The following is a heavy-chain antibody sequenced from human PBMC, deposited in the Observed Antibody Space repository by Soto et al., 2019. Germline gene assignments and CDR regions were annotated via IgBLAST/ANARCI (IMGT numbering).Heavy chain of an antibody. Sequence: EVQLVESGGGLVQPGGSLRLSCAASGLIFSSYNMGWVRQAPGKGPEWVSYISSGSGTTHYADSVKGRFTISRDNGKNLLFLQMNSLRDEDTGIYYCATVAARRDHLYNWGQGTLVTVSS. CDR2: ISSGSGTT. CDR3: ATVAARRDHLYN. J-gene: IGHJ4*02. V-gene: IGHV3-48*02. CDR1: GLIFSSYN.